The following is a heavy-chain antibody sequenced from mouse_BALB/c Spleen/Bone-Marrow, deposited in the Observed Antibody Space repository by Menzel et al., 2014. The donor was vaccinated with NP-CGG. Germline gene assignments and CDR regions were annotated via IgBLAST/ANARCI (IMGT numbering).Heavy chain of an antibody. D-gene: IGHD2-14*01. CDR3: ARTYRPFALDY. CDR2: ISAGGSYT. Sequence: EVKLMESGGGLVKPGGSLKLSCAASGFTFSDYYMYWVRQTPEKRLEWVTTISAGGSYTDYPGSVKGRFTVSRDNAKNNLYLQMSSLKSEDTAMYYCARTYRPFALDYWGQGTPVTVAS. V-gene: IGHV5-4*02. CDR1: GFTFSDYY. J-gene: IGHJ4*01.